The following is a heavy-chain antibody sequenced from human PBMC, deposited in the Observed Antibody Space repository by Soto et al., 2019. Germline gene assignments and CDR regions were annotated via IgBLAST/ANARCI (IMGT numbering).Heavy chain of an antibody. J-gene: IGHJ6*02. D-gene: IGHD2-15*01. CDR2: IWYDGSNK. CDR3: ARDRFGYCSGGSYYFPPSYYYYYGMDV. Sequence: GGSLRLSCAASGFTFSSYGMHWVRQAPGKGLEWVAVIWYDGSNKYYADSVKGRFTISRDNSKNTLYLQMNSLRAEDTAVYYCARDRFGYCSGGSYYFPPSYYYYYGMDVWGQGTTVTVSS. CDR1: GFTFSSYG. V-gene: IGHV3-33*01.